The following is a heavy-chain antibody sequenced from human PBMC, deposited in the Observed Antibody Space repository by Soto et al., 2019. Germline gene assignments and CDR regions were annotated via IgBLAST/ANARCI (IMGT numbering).Heavy chain of an antibody. CDR2: ISAYKGNT. J-gene: IGHJ4*02. V-gene: IGHV1-18*01. CDR1: GYTFPSYG. Sequence: ASVKVSCKGSGYTFPSYGISWVRQAPGQGLEWMGWISAYKGNTNYAQKLQGRVTMTTDTSTSTAYMELRSLRSDDTAVYYCARDNRRIAARYFDYWGQGTLVTVSS. D-gene: IGHD6-6*01. CDR3: ARDNRRIAARYFDY.